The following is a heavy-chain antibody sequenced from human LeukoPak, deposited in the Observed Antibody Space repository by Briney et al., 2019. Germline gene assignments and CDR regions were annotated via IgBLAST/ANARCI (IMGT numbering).Heavy chain of an antibody. J-gene: IGHJ3*02. Sequence: GGSLRLSCAASGFTFDDYGMSWVRQAPGKGLEWVSGINWNGGSTGYADSVKGRFTISRDNAKNSLYLHMNSLRAEDTAVYYCARVLYSYGYSEFAFDIGGQGTMVTVSS. CDR1: GFTFDDYG. CDR3: ARVLYSYGYSEFAFDI. CDR2: INWNGGST. D-gene: IGHD5-18*01. V-gene: IGHV3-20*04.